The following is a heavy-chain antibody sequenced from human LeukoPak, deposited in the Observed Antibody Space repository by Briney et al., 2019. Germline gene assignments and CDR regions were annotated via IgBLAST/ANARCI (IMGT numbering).Heavy chain of an antibody. Sequence: ASVKGSCKASGYTFTSYYMHWVRQAPGQGLEWMGIINPSGGSTSYAQKFQGRVTMTRDMSTSTVYMELSSLRSEDTAVYYCARGIIAAAGIFLYNWFDPWGQGTLVTVSS. CDR2: INPSGGST. CDR3: ARGIIAAAGIFLYNWFDP. CDR1: GYTFTSYY. V-gene: IGHV1-46*01. D-gene: IGHD6-13*01. J-gene: IGHJ5*02.